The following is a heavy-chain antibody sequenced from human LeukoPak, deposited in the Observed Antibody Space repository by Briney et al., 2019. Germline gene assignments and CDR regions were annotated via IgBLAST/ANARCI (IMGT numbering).Heavy chain of an antibody. CDR2: ISGSGGST. CDR1: GFTFSSYA. Sequence: PGGSLRLSRAASGFTFSSYAMSWVRQAPGEGLEWVSAISGSGGSTYYADSVKGRFTISRDNSKNTLYLQMNSLRAEDTAVYYCAKGGITMIVVVIIYYFDYWGQGTLVTVSS. J-gene: IGHJ4*02. CDR3: AKGGITMIVVVIIYYFDY. D-gene: IGHD3-22*01. V-gene: IGHV3-23*01.